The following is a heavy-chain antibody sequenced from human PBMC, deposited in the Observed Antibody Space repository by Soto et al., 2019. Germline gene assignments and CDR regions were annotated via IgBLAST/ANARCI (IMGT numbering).Heavy chain of an antibody. J-gene: IGHJ4*02. Sequence: QVQLQESGPGLVKPSETLSLTCTVSGGSVSSGSYYWSWIRQPTGKGLEWIGYIYYSGSTNYNPSLKSRVTISVDTSKNQFSLKLSSVTAADTAVYYCARGGAIQLWWDWGQGTLVTVSS. D-gene: IGHD5-18*01. CDR1: GGSVSSGSYY. V-gene: IGHV4-61*01. CDR3: ARGGAIQLWWD. CDR2: IYYSGST.